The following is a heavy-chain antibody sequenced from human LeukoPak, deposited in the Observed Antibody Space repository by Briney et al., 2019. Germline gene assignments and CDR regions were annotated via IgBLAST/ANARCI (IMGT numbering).Heavy chain of an antibody. CDR1: GGAISSYY. J-gene: IGHJ4*02. CDR3: ARDGLYDSSGYYMDS. V-gene: IGHV4-59*01. Sequence: KPSETLSLTCTVSGGAISSYYWSWIRQPPGKGLEWMGYIYYSGGTKYNPSLMSRVTISVDRAQNQSSLSLKSVTAADTAVYYCARDGLYDSSGYYMDSWGQGTLVIVSS. D-gene: IGHD3-22*01. CDR2: IYYSGGT.